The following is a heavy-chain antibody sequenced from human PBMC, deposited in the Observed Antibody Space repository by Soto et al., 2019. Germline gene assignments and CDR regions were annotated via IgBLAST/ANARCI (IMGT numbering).Heavy chain of an antibody. Sequence: SETLSLTCTVSGGSISSSGYYWGWIRQPPGKGLEWIGSFFYGGNTYYNPSLKSRVTISVDTSRNQFSLRLSSVTAADTAVYYCARNRDWGDYGYYYGMDVWGQGTTATAS. CDR2: FFYGGNT. CDR3: ARNRDWGDYGYYYGMDV. D-gene: IGHD4-17*01. V-gene: IGHV4-39*01. J-gene: IGHJ6*02. CDR1: GGSISSSGYY.